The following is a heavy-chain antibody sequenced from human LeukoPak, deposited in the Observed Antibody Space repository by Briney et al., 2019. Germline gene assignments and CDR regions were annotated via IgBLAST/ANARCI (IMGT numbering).Heavy chain of an antibody. CDR1: GFTVSSNY. J-gene: IGHJ6*02. CDR3: ARDRKYDFWSGPQPYGVDV. D-gene: IGHD3-3*01. Sequence: GGSLRLSCAASGFTVSSNYMSWVRQAPGKGLEWVSVIYSGGSTYYADSVKGRFTISRDNSKNTLYLQMNSLRAEDTAVYYCARDRKYDFWSGPQPYGVDVWGQGTTVTVSS. V-gene: IGHV3-53*01. CDR2: IYSGGST.